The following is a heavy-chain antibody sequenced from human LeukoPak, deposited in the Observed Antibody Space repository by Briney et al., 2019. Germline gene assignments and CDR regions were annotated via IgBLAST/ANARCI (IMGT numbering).Heavy chain of an antibody. Sequence: SETLSLTCTVSGGSISSYYWSWIRQPPGKGLEWIGYIYYSGSTNYNPSLKSRVTISVDTSKNQFSLKLSSVTAADTAVYYCARARYDSSGSPLDYWGQGTPVTVSS. CDR1: GGSISSYY. CDR3: ARARYDSSGSPLDY. J-gene: IGHJ4*02. D-gene: IGHD3-22*01. V-gene: IGHV4-59*01. CDR2: IYYSGST.